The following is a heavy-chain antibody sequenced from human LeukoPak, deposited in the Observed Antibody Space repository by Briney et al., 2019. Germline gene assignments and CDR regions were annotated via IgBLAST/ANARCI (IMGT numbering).Heavy chain of an antibody. CDR2: ISYDGSNK. V-gene: IGHV3-30*18. CDR3: AKDIAAAGSGTS. D-gene: IGHD6-13*01. J-gene: IGHJ1*01. CDR1: GFTFSSYG. Sequence: PGGSLRLSCAASGFTFSSYGMHWVRQAPGKGLEWVAVISYDGSNKYYADSVKGRFTISRDNSKNTLYLQMNSLRAEDTAVYYCAKDIAAAGSGTSWGQGTLVTVSS.